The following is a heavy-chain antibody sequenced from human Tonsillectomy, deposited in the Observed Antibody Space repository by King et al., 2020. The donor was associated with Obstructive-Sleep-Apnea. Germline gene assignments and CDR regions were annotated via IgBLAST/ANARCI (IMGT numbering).Heavy chain of an antibody. CDR3: ARLSETIDY. CDR2: IYPGGDSDT. CDR1: GYSFTTYW. J-gene: IGHJ4*02. Sequence: VQLVQSGAEVKMPGESLKISCKGSGYSFTTYWIGWGRQMPGKGLEWMGIIYPGGDSDTRYSPSFQGQVTISADKSVNTAYLQWSSLKASDTAMYYCARLSETIDYWGQGTLVTVSS. D-gene: IGHD4-17*01. V-gene: IGHV5-51*01.